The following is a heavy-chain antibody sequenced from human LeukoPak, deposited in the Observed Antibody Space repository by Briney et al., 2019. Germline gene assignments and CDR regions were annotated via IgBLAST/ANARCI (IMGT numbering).Heavy chain of an antibody. V-gene: IGHV4-59*13. CDR1: GGSITSYY. Sequence: MASETLFLTCTVSGGSITSYYWSWIRQPPGKGLGWIGSIYYSGSTNYNPSLKSRVTISVDTSKNQFSLKLSSVTAADTALYYCARENGYRYDYWGQGTLVTVSS. J-gene: IGHJ4*02. CDR3: ARENGYRYDY. D-gene: IGHD5-18*01. CDR2: IYYSGST.